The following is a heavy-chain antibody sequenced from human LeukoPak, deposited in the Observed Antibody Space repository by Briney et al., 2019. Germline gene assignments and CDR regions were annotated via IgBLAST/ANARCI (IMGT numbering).Heavy chain of an antibody. CDR2: ISGYNGNT. J-gene: IGHJ1*01. V-gene: IGHV1-18*01. Sequence: ASVKVSCKASGYTFTNYGLSWVRQAPGQGLEWMGWISGYNGNTKYVQKLQGKVTMTRDTSTTTAYMELRSLRSDDTAVYYCARDSDLHGGEAGADYEYSQHWGQGTLVTVSS. CDR1: GYTFTNYG. D-gene: IGHD1-26*01. CDR3: ARDSDLHGGEAGADYEYSQH.